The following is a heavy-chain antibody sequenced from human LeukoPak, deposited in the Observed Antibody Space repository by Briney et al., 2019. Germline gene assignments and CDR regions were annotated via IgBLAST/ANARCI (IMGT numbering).Heavy chain of an antibody. CDR1: GFTVSSNY. CDR3: ARNYYDSSSYRN. J-gene: IGHJ4*02. Sequence: GGSLRLSCAASGFTVSSNYMSWVRQAPGKGPEWVSLIYSGGNTYYADSVKGRFTISRDNSKNTLYLQMNSLRAEDTAVYYCARNYYDSSSYRNWGQGTLVTVSS. D-gene: IGHD3-22*01. CDR2: IYSGGNT. V-gene: IGHV3-53*01.